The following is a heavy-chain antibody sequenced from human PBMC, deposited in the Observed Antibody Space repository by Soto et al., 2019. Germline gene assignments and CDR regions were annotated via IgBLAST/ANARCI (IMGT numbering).Heavy chain of an antibody. CDR2: VSTFNDNR. V-gene: IGHV1-18*01. J-gene: IGHJ3*01. Sequence: QVQLVQSGAEVKKPGASVKVSCKASGYTFTNYGLTWVRQAPGQGLEWMGWVSTFNDNRNYAQKLQGRVTLTTDTSTNTAYMELRSLRSDDTSVYYCAKDSSGYSLGDDAFDVWGRGTMVIVSS. CDR3: AKDSSGYSLGDDAFDV. D-gene: IGHD3-22*01. CDR1: GYTFTNYG.